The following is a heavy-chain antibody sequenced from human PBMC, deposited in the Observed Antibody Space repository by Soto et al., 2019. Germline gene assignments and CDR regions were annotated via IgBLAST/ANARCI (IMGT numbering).Heavy chain of an antibody. CDR1: GGSISSGDYY. Sequence: SETLSLTCTVSGGSISSGDYYWSWIRQPAGKGLEWIGRIYTSGSTNYNPSLKSRVTMSVDTSKNQFSLKPSPVTAADTAVYYCARDLPLATRAAAGPFDYWGQGTLVTVSS. CDR3: ARDLPLATRAAAGPFDY. D-gene: IGHD6-13*01. V-gene: IGHV4-61*02. CDR2: IYTSGST. J-gene: IGHJ4*02.